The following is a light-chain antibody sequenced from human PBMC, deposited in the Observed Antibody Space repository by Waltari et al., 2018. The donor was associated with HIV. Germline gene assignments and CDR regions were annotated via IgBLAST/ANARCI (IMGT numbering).Light chain of an antibody. CDR2: GAS. V-gene: IGKV1-39*01. CDR1: QNIRNY. CDR3: QQSLSVPYVS. J-gene: IGKJ4*01. Sequence: DTQMTQSPSSLSASVGDRVTIYCRASQNIRNYVNWFQQRPGKAPTLLIHGASSLQSGVPSRFSGSGSGTDFTLIISGLQPEDIATYYCQQSLSVPYVSFGGGTKVEIK.